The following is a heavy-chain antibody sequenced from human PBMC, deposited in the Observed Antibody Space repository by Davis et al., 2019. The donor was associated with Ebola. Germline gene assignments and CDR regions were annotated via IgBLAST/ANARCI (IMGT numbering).Heavy chain of an antibody. Sequence: GGSLRLSCAASGFTVSSNYMSWVRQAPGKGLEWVSVIYSGGSTYYADSVKGRFTISRDNSKNTLFLQMNSLRAEDTAVYYCARDRGIVGATEVFDYWGQGTLVTVSS. CDR2: IYSGGST. CDR1: GFTVSSNY. J-gene: IGHJ4*02. V-gene: IGHV3-66*02. D-gene: IGHD1-26*01. CDR3: ARDRGIVGATEVFDY.